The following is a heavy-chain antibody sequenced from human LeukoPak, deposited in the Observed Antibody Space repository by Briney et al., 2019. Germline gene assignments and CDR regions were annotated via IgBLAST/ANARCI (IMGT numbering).Heavy chain of an antibody. CDR3: ASTLLFDFWSGYPPDYYYYYMDV. D-gene: IGHD3-3*01. Sequence: GGSLRLSCAPSGFIVSANYMSWVRQAPGKGLEWVANIKQDGSEKYYVDSVKGRFTISRDNAKNSLYLQMNSLRAEDTAVYYCASTLLFDFWSGYPPDYYYYYMDVWGKGTTVTVSS. J-gene: IGHJ6*03. CDR1: GFIVSANY. CDR2: IKQDGSEK. V-gene: IGHV3-7*01.